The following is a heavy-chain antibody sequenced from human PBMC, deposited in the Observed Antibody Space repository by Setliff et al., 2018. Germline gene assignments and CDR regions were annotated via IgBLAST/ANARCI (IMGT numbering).Heavy chain of an antibody. J-gene: IGHJ4*02. V-gene: IGHV4-59*01. CDR3: ARGVSGVSWTPRY. CDR2: VHFGGDT. CDR1: GGGSINNYY. Sequence: SETLSLTCTVSGGGSINNYYWSWVRQSPGKGLEWIGFVHFGGDTNYNPSLKSRVTMSADTSNNQFSLNLRSVTAADTAVYYCARGVSGVSWTPRYWGRGTLVTVSS. D-gene: IGHD6-25*01.